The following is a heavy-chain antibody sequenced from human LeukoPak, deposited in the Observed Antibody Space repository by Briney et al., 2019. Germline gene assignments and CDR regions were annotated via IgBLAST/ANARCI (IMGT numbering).Heavy chain of an antibody. CDR2: INQDSSEE. D-gene: IGHD2-15*01. J-gene: IGHJ4*02. CDR1: GITFRNYW. CDR3: VQGWRDN. V-gene: IGHV3-7*01. Sequence: GGSLGLSCVASGITFRNYWMSWVRQAPGKGLEWVANINQDSSEEYYVDSVKGRFTISRDNAKNSLYLQLNTLRPEDTAVYYCVQGWRDNWGQGALVTVSS.